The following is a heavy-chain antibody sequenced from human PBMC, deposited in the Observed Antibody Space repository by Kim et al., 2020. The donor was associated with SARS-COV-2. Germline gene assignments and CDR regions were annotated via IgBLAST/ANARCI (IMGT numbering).Heavy chain of an antibody. Sequence: GGSLRLSCAVSGFTFSNYEMNWVRQAPGKGLEWVSYISSSGSTIYYADSVKGRFTISRDNANNSLYLQMNTLRAEDTAVYFCARDRMGTTIRGLLGGYY. CDR2: ISSSGSTI. V-gene: IGHV3-48*03. CDR1: GFTFSNYE. D-gene: IGHD3-16*01. J-gene: IGHJ6*01. CDR3: ARDRMGTTIRGLLGGYY.